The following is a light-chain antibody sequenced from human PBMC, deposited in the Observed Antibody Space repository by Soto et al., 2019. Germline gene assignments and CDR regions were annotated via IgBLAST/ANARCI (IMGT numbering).Light chain of an antibody. CDR2: GAS. Sequence: ETVMTQSPATLSVSPGERATLSCRASQSISSNLAWYQQKPGQAPRLLIYGASTRATGIPARFTGSGSGTEFTLTISSLQSEDFAVYYCQKYNNWPLTFGGGTKVDIK. V-gene: IGKV3-15*01. CDR1: QSISSN. CDR3: QKYNNWPLT. J-gene: IGKJ4*01.